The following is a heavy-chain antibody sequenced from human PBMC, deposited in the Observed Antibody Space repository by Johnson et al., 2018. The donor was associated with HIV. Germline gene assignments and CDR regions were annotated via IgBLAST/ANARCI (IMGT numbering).Heavy chain of an antibody. CDR1: GFTVSDNY. CDR3: ARGRGFGGPGSPGAFDI. CDR2: IYSGGRT. J-gene: IGHJ3*02. Sequence: VQLVESGGGLVQPGGSLRLSCAASGFTVSDNYMTWIRQAPGKGLEWVSVIYSGGRTYYADFVQGRFTTPRDNSKNTVDLLMNSLRGEDTAVYYWARGRGFGGPGSPGAFDIWGQGTMVTVSS. V-gene: IGHV3-66*01. D-gene: IGHD3-10*01.